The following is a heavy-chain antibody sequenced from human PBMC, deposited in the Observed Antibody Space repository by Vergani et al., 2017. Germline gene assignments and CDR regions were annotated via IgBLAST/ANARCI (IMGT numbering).Heavy chain of an antibody. CDR2: ISSSSSYI. V-gene: IGHV3-21*01. CDR3: AGDRPYYCDSSKNKNTPEPDY. CDR1: GFTFSSYS. D-gene: IGHD3-22*01. Sequence: EVQLVESGGGLVKPGGSLRLSCAASGFTFSSYSMNWVRQAPGKGLEWVSSISSSSSYIYYADSVKGRFTISRDNAKNALYLQLNSLRAEDTAVYYCAGDRPYYCDSSKNKNTPEPDYWGQGTLVTVSS. J-gene: IGHJ4*02.